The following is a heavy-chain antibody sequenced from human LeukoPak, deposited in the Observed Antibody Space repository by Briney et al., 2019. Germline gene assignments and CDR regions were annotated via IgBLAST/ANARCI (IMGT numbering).Heavy chain of an antibody. V-gene: IGHV4-34*01. CDR1: GGSFSGYY. CDR2: INHSGST. J-gene: IGHJ5*02. Sequence: SQTLSLTCAVYGGSFSGYYWSWIRQPPGKGLEWIGEINHSGSTNYNPSLKSRVTISVDTSTNQFSLKLSSVTAADTAVYYCARGRGTIFGVGLRFDRWGQGTLVTVSS. CDR3: ARGRGTIFGVGLRFDR. D-gene: IGHD3-3*01.